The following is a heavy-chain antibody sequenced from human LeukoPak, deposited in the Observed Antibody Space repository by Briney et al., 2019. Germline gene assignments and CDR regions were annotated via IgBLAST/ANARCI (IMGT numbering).Heavy chain of an antibody. J-gene: IGHJ4*02. V-gene: IGHV3-66*01. CDR2: MYSGGNT. Sequence: GGSLRLSCVASALIVRRKHMNWVRQAPGKGLEWVSVMYSGGNTYYADSVKGRFTISRDNSKNTLYLQMSSLRADDTAVYYCASAEGTGIDYWGQGTLVTVSS. CDR3: ASAEGTGIDY. CDR1: ALIVRRKH.